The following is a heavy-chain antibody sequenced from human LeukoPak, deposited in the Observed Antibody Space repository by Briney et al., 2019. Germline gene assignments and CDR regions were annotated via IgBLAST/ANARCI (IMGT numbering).Heavy chain of an antibody. CDR3: TTDYYDSVGYSSYY. V-gene: IGHV3-15*01. CDR1: GFTFSKAW. J-gene: IGHJ4*02. Sequence: PGGSLRLSCAASGFTFSKAWMSWVRQAPGRGLEWVGRIKSETYGGTTDYAAPVSGRFTIPRDDSKNTLYLQMNGLKAEDTAVYYCTTDYYDSVGYSSYYWGQGTLVTVSS. CDR2: IKSETYGGTT. D-gene: IGHD3-22*01.